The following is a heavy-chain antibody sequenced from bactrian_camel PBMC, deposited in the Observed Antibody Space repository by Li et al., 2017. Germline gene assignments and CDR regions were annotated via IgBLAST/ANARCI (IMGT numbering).Heavy chain of an antibody. V-gene: IGHV3S55*01. CDR2: IDSADST. J-gene: IGHJ6*01. CDR1: GYTTGYC. CDR3: AADWMQYCIGSSLAGRYKS. D-gene: IGHD1*01. Sequence: QVQLVESGGDSVTAGGPLTLSSAVSGYTTGYCMDWWRQAPGKEREAVASIDSADSTTYSIAVKGRFTISVDNAKNSLNLQMNSLKPEDTATYYCAADWMQYCIGSSLAGRYKSWGQGTQVTVS.